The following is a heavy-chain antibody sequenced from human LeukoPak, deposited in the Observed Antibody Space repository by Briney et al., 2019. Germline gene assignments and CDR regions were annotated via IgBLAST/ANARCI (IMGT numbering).Heavy chain of an antibody. Sequence: GRSLRLSCAASGFTFSSYAMHWVRQAPVKGLEWVAVISYDGSNKYYADSVKGRFTISRDNSKNTLYLQMNSLRAEDTAVYYCARSVVVVTTFDAFDIWGQGTMVTVSS. CDR3: ARSVVVVTTFDAFDI. CDR2: ISYDGSNK. CDR1: GFTFSSYA. D-gene: IGHD3-22*01. J-gene: IGHJ3*02. V-gene: IGHV3-30-3*01.